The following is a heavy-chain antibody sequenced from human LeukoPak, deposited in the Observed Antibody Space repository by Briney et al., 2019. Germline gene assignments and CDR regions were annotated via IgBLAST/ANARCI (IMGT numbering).Heavy chain of an antibody. CDR1: GFTFSSYG. J-gene: IGHJ4*02. D-gene: IGHD2-15*01. CDR3: AREPYWCSGGSCYYDY. CDR2: ISYDGSYK. Sequence: GGSLRLSCAASGFTFSSYGMHWVRQAPGKGLDWVALISYDGSYKYYTDSVKGRFTISRDNAKNSLYLQMNSLRAEDTAVYYCAREPYWCSGGSCYYDYWGQGTLVTVSS. V-gene: IGHV3-33*05.